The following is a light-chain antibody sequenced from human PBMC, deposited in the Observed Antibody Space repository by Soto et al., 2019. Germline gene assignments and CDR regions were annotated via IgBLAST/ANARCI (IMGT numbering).Light chain of an antibody. Sequence: DIQITQSPSTLSASVGDRVTITCRASQSISSWLAWYQQKPGKAPKLLIYDASSLESGVPSRFSGSGSGTDFTLTISSLQPEDFATYYCQQSYSTPTFGQGTRLEI. CDR3: QQSYSTPT. CDR2: DAS. J-gene: IGKJ5*01. CDR1: QSISSW. V-gene: IGKV1-5*01.